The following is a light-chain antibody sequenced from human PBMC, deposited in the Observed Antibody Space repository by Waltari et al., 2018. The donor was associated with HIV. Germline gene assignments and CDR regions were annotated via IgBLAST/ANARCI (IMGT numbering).Light chain of an antibody. CDR2: NVS. CDR1: SGDVGGYNF. J-gene: IGLJ2*01. V-gene: IGLV2-14*03. Sequence: SALTQPASVSGSPGQSITISCSGTSGDVGGYNFVSWYQKHPGKAPKRIIYNVSSRPSGVSTRCSGSRSANTASLTSSGLQVEDEADYFCSSYTSSGPRYVLFGGGTRLTVL. CDR3: SSYTSSGPRYVL.